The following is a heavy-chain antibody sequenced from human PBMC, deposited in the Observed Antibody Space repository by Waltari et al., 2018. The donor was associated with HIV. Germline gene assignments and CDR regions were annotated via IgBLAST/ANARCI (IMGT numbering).Heavy chain of an antibody. D-gene: IGHD2-21*02. J-gene: IGHJ2*01. V-gene: IGHV3-48*01. CDR3: ARDPVTMYWYFDL. CDR1: GFTFSSYC. CDR2: ISSSSSTI. Sequence: EVQLVESGGGLVQPGGSLRLSCAASGFTFSSYCMNWVRQAPGKGMRWVSDISSSSSTIYYPYSVKGRFTISRDNAKNSLYLQMNSLRAEDTAVYYCARDPVTMYWYFDLWGRGTLVTVSS.